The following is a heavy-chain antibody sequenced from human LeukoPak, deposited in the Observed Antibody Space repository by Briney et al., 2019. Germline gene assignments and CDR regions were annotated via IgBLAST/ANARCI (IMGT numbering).Heavy chain of an antibody. Sequence: GGSLRLSCAASGFTFSSYWMSWVRQAPGKGLEWMANIKQDGSEKYYVDSVKGRFTISRDNAKNSLYLQMNSLRAEDTAVYYCARLIIHYGDYNWFDPWGQGTLVTVSS. J-gene: IGHJ5*02. CDR2: IKQDGSEK. CDR3: ARLIIHYGDYNWFDP. V-gene: IGHV3-7*01. CDR1: GFTFSSYW. D-gene: IGHD4-17*01.